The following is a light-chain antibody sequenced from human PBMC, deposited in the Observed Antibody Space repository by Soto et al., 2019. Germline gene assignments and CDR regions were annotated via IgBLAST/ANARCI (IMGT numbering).Light chain of an antibody. V-gene: IGKV1-27*01. CDR3: QKYNSAPWT. CDR2: VAS. CDR1: QGISNY. J-gene: IGKJ1*01. Sequence: DIKMTQSPSSLSASVGDRVTITCRASQGISNYLAWYQQQPGKVPKLLIYVASTLQSGVPSRFSGSGSGTDFTLTISSPQPEDVATYYCQKYNSAPWTFGQGTKVEIK.